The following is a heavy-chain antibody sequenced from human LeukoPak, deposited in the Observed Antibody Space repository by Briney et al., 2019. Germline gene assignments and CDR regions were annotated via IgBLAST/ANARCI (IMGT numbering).Heavy chain of an antibody. CDR2: INPSGGST. V-gene: IGHV1-46*01. Sequence: PGASVKVSCKASGYTFTSYYMHLVRQAPGQGLEWMGIINPSGGSTSYAQKFQGRVTMTRDTSTSTVYMELSSLRSEDTAVYYCARDWGDYYDSSGPSYPVGAFDIWGQGTMVTVSS. D-gene: IGHD3-22*01. CDR3: ARDWGDYYDSSGPSYPVGAFDI. CDR1: GYTFTSYY. J-gene: IGHJ3*02.